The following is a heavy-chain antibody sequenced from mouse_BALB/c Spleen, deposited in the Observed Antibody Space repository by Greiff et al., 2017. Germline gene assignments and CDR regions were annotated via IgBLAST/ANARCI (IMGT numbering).Heavy chain of an antibody. CDR2: ISNLAYSI. Sequence: EVQVVESGGGLVQPGGSRKLSCAASGFTFSDYGMAWVRQAPGKGPEWVAFISNLAYSIYYADTVTGRFTISRENAKNTLYLEMSSLRSEDTAMYYCARGYDYDAFAYWGQGTLVTVSA. CDR3: ARGYDYDAFAY. J-gene: IGHJ3*01. CDR1: GFTFSDYG. D-gene: IGHD2-4*01. V-gene: IGHV5-15*02.